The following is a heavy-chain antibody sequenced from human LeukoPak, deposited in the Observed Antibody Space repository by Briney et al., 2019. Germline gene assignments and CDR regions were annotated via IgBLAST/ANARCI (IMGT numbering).Heavy chain of an antibody. J-gene: IGHJ4*02. V-gene: IGHV3-30*18. CDR2: ISYDGSNK. CDR1: GFTFSSYG. Sequence: QPGRSLRLSCAASGFTFSSYGMHWVRQAPGKGLEWVAVISYDGSNKYYADSVKGRFTISRNNSKNTLYLQMESLRSEDTAVYYCAKGGKWSSDWISPYDYWGQGTLATVSS. D-gene: IGHD6-19*01. CDR3: AKGGKWSSDWISPYDY.